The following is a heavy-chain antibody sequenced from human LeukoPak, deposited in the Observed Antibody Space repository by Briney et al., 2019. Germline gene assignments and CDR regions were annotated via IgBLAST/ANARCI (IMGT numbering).Heavy chain of an antibody. J-gene: IGHJ4*02. V-gene: IGHV3-9*01. Sequence: SGGSLRLSCAASGFTFGDYAMHWVRQAPGKGLEWVSGISWNSGSIGYADSVKGRFTISRDNAKNSLYLQMNSLRAEDTALYYCAKDSKSIGSGWYVYWGQGTLVTVSS. CDR3: AKDSKSIGSGWYVY. CDR1: GFTFGDYA. D-gene: IGHD6-19*01. CDR2: ISWNSGSI.